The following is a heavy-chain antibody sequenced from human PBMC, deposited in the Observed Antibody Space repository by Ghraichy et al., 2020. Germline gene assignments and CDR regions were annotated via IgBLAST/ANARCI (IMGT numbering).Heavy chain of an antibody. CDR1: GGSFSGYY. D-gene: IGHD3-10*01. J-gene: IGHJ5*02. CDR2: INHSGST. Sequence: SETLSLTCAVYGGSFSGYYWSWIRQPPGKGLEWIGEINHSGSTNYNPSLKSRVTISVDTSKNQFSLKLSSVTAADTAVYYCAERGYYYGSGSYYTFNWFDPWGQGTLVTVSS. CDR3: AERGYYYGSGSYYTFNWFDP. V-gene: IGHV4-34*01.